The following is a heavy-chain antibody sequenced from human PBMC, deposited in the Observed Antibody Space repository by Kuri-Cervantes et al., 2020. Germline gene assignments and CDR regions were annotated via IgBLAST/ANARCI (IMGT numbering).Heavy chain of an antibody. V-gene: IGHV3-21*04. CDR3: ARFGDYDEYFQH. CDR2: ISSSSSYI. D-gene: IGHD4-17*01. J-gene: IGHJ1*01. Sequence: ESLKISCAASGFTFSSYSMNWVRQAPGKGLEWVSSISSSSSYIYYADSVKGRFTISRDNAKNSLYLQMNSLRAEDTAVYYCARFGDYDEYFQHWGQGTLVTVSS. CDR1: GFTFSSYS.